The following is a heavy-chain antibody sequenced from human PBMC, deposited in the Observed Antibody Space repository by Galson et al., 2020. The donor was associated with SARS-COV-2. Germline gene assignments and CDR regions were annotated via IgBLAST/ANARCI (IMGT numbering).Heavy chain of an antibody. J-gene: IGHJ4*02. D-gene: IGHD5-12*01. CDR3: LVDHRWAYYFDY. CDR1: GGSISSSNYY. Sequence: SETLSLTCTVSGGSISSSNYYWCWIRQPTGKGLEWFGSIYSGTTDYNPSLKSRVTISVDTSKNQFSLKLRSVTAADTAVYYCLVDHRWAYYFDYWGQGTLVTVSS. V-gene: IGHV4-39*07. CDR2: IYSGTT.